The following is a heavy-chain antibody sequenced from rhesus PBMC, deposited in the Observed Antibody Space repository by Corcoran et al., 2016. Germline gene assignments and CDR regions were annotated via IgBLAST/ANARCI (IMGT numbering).Heavy chain of an antibody. J-gene: IGHJ4*01. V-gene: IGHV4-160*01. CDR1: GGSISGYW. CDR2: IDSSGST. D-gene: IGHD1-44*01. CDR3: VRDGKPHQMFDY. Sequence: QLQLQESGPGLGKPSETLSLPRAVSGGSISGYWWSWIRQTPGRGLEWIGRIDSSGSTDYNPSLKSRVILSRDTSKNQFSLKLSSVTAADTAMYYCVRDGKPHQMFDYWGQGVLVTVSS.